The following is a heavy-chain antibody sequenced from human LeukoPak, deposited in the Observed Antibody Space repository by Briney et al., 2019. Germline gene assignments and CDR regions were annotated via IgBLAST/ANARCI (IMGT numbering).Heavy chain of an antibody. CDR1: GFTFSSYS. V-gene: IGHV3-21*01. CDR2: ISSSSSYI. D-gene: IGHD2-15*01. J-gene: IGHJ3*02. CDR3: ARDPGPIYCSGGSCYADAFDI. Sequence: PGGSLRLSCAAPGFTFSSYSMNWVRQAPGKGLEWVSSISSSSSYIYYADSVKGRFTISRDNAKNSLYLQMNSLRAEDTAVYYCARDPGPIYCSGGSCYADAFDIWGQGTMVTVSS.